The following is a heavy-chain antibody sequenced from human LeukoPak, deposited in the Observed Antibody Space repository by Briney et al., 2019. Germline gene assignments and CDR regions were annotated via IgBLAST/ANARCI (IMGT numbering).Heavy chain of an antibody. CDR3: ARGSGDGLETLDY. Sequence: GGSLRLSCAASGFTFSSYSMNWVRQAPGKGLEWVSSISSSSSYIYYADSVKGRFTFSRDNAKNSLYLQMNSLRAEDTAVYYCARGSGDGLETLDYWGQGTLVTVSS. J-gene: IGHJ4*02. V-gene: IGHV3-21*01. CDR2: ISSSSSYI. CDR1: GFTFSSYS. D-gene: IGHD2-15*01.